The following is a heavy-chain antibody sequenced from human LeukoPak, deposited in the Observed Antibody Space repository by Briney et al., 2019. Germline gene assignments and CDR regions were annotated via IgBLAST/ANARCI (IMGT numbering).Heavy chain of an antibody. V-gene: IGHV4-34*01. CDR3: ARVKTLITMIVVVMGFDP. D-gene: IGHD3-22*01. Sequence: PSETLSLTCAVYGGSFSGYYWSWIRQPPGKGLEWIGEINHSGSTNYNPSLKSRVTISVDTSKNQFSLKLSSVTAADTAVYYCARVKTLITMIVVVMGFDPWGQGTLVTVSS. CDR1: GGSFSGYY. CDR2: INHSGST. J-gene: IGHJ5*02.